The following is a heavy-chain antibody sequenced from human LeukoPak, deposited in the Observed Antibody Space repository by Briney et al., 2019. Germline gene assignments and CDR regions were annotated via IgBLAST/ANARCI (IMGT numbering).Heavy chain of an antibody. J-gene: IGHJ4*02. D-gene: IGHD5-12*01. CDR3: ARDGGDGYNVIDY. CDR1: XXTXSSXX. Sequence: GGSLRLSCAASXXTXSSXXXXXVXXAXXXXXXXXXVISYDGTKKYYADSVKGRFTISRDNSKNTLYLQMNSLRVEDTAVYYCARDGGDGYNVIDYWGQGTLVTVSS. V-gene: IGHV3-30*01. CDR2: ISYDGTKK.